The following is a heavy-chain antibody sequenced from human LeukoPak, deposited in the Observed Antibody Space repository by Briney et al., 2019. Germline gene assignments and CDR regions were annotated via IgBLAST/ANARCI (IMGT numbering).Heavy chain of an antibody. CDR1: GGTFSSYA. D-gene: IGHD1-26*01. J-gene: IGHJ4*02. CDR2: IIPIFGTA. CDR3: AREKDSGSYLFDY. Sequence: ASVKVSCKASGGTFSSYAISWVRQAPGQGLEGMGGIIPIFGTANYAQTFQGRVTITTDESTSTAYMELSSLRSEDTAVYYCAREKDSGSYLFDYWGQGTLATVSS. V-gene: IGHV1-69*05.